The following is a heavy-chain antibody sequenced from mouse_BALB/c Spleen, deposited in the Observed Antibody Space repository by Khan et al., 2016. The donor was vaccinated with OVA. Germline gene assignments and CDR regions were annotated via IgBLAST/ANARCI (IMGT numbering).Heavy chain of an antibody. CDR1: GYSITSAYS. J-gene: IGHJ3*01. Sequence: EVKLEESGPDLVKPSQSLSLTCTVTGYSITSAYSWHWIRQFPGNKLEWMGYIHYSGGTSYNPSLKSRISITRDTSKNQFFLQLNSVTTEDTATYYCAGGFPTYWGQGTLVTVSA. CDR3: AGGFPTY. CDR2: IHYSGGT. V-gene: IGHV3-1*02.